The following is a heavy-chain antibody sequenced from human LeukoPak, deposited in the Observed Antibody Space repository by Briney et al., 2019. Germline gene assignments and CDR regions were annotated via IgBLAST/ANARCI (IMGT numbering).Heavy chain of an antibody. J-gene: IGHJ4*02. CDR3: ARGTSYYDFWRGYPYYFDY. V-gene: IGHV4-34*01. CDR1: GGSFSGYY. D-gene: IGHD3-3*01. CDR2: INHSGST. Sequence: SETLSLTCAVYGGSFSGYYWSWIRQPPGKGLEWIGEINHSGSTNYNPSLKSRVTISVDTSKNQFSLKLSPVTAADTAVYYCARGTSYYDFWRGYPYYFDYWGQGTLVTVSS.